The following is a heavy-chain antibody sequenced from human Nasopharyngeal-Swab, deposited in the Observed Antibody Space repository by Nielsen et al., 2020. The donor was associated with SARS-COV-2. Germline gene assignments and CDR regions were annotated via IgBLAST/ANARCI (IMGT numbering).Heavy chain of an antibody. CDR3: ARISRRYTGYVDQNWFDP. Sequence: GESLKISCAASGFTFSSYWMSWVRQAPGKGLECVANINQDGSPKYYVESVKGRFTVSRDNAENLMYLQMDNLRAEDTAIYYCARISRRYTGYVDQNWFDPWGQGTLVTVSS. J-gene: IGHJ5*02. CDR2: INQDGSPK. D-gene: IGHD5-12*01. CDR1: GFTFSSYW. V-gene: IGHV3-7*03.